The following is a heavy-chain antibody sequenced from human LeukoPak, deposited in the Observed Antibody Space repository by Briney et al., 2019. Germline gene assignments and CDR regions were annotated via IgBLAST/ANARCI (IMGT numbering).Heavy chain of an antibody. CDR3: AKGPTYYDFWSGYY. CDR2: ISASGGST. CDR1: GFTFSSYA. V-gene: IGHV3-23*01. D-gene: IGHD3-3*01. Sequence: GGSLRLSCKASGFTFSSYAMNWVRQATGKGLEWVSAISASGGSTYYADTVKGRFTISRNNSKNTLYLQMSSLRAEDTAVYYCAKGPTYYDFWSGYYWGQGTLVTVSS. J-gene: IGHJ4*02.